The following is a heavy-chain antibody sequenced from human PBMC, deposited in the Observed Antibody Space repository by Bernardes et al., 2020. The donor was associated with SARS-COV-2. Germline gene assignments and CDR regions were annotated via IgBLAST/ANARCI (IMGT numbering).Heavy chain of an antibody. Sequence: ASVKVSCQAHGYTFNGYYIHWVRQVPGQGLEWMGWVNPNTGDTDYAQKFEGRVTISRDKGVMKSFLEMTRLQPNDTAVYFCVRYQPFRLFAFDLWGLGTMVTVSS. J-gene: IGHJ3*01. V-gene: IGHV1-2*02. CDR1: GYTFNGYY. CDR3: VRYQPFRLFAFDL. CDR2: VNPNTGDT.